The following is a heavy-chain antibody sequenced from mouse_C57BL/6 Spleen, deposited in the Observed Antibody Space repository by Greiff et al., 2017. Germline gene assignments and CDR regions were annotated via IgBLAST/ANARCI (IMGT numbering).Heavy chain of an antibody. J-gene: IGHJ1*03. V-gene: IGHV1-74*01. CDR1: GYTFTSYW. CDR2: IHPSDSDT. Sequence: QVQLKQPGAELVKPGASVKVSCKASGYTFTSYWMHWVKQRPGQGLEWIGRIHPSDSDTNYNQKFKGKATLTVDKSSSTAYMQLSSLTSEDSAVYYGAIWGTTVVVRYFDVWGTGTTVTVSS. CDR3: AIWGTTVVVRYFDV. D-gene: IGHD1-1*01.